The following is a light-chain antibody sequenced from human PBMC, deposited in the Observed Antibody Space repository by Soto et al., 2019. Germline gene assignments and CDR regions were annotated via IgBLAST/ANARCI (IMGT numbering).Light chain of an antibody. Sequence: QSVLAQPASVSGSPGQSITISCTGTSSDVGGYNYVSWYQQHPGKAPKLMIYDASNRPSGVSNRFSGSKSGNTASLTISGLKAEDEADYFCSSYTISGTYVSGTGTKVTVL. V-gene: IGLV2-14*01. CDR1: SSDVGGYNY. CDR3: SSYTISGTYV. J-gene: IGLJ1*01. CDR2: DAS.